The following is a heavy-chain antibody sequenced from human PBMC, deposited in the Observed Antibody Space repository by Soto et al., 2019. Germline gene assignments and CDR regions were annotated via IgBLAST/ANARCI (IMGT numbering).Heavy chain of an antibody. Sequence: GESLKISCSTSGYNLRTFWIGWLRQMPGKGLEWMGLIYPDDSETKYSPSFEGQVTMSSDSYISATYLQWSSLQAADTAIYYCSRGSNSGGETYFHFWGQGTLVTVSS. CDR1: GYNLRTFW. D-gene: IGHD5-12*01. J-gene: IGHJ4*02. CDR3: SRGSNSGGETYFHF. V-gene: IGHV5-51*01. CDR2: IYPDDSET.